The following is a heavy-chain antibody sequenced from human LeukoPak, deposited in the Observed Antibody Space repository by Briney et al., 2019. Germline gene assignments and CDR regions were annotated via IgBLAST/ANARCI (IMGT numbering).Heavy chain of an antibody. CDR2: IKQDGSEK. CDR3: AREAAAGTGGIDY. V-gene: IGHV3-7*01. D-gene: IGHD6-13*01. CDR1: GFTFSSYE. J-gene: IGHJ4*02. Sequence: GGSLRLSRAASGFTFSSYEMNWVRQAPGKGLEWVANIKQDGSEKYYVDSVKGRFTISRDNAKNSLYLQMNSLRAEDTAVYYCAREAAAGTGGIDYWGQGTLVTVSS.